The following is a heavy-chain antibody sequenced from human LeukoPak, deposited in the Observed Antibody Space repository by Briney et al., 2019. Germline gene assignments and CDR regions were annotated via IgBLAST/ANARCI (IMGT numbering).Heavy chain of an antibody. CDR1: GFTFSSYG. V-gene: IGHV3-30*18. Sequence: PGGSLRLSCAASGFTFSSYGMHWVRQAPGKGLEWVAVISYDGGNNYYADSVKGRFTISRDNSKNTLYLQMNSLRAEDTAVYYCAKDTYNINYWFDPWGQGTLVTVSS. D-gene: IGHD5-24*01. CDR3: AKDTYNINYWFDP. J-gene: IGHJ5*02. CDR2: ISYDGGNN.